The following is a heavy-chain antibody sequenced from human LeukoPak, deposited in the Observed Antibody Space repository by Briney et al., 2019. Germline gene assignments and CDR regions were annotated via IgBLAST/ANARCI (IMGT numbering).Heavy chain of an antibody. D-gene: IGHD3-3*01. V-gene: IGHV3-30*02. J-gene: IGHJ4*02. CDR2: VRYDGNEK. CDR1: GFTFSRCG. Sequence: GGSLRLSCAASGFTFSRCGMYWVRQAPGKGLEWVAFVRYDGNEKYYADSVKGRFTISRDNSKNTLCLQMNSLRAEDTDVYYCATWAATILGTDYWGQGTLVTVPS. CDR3: ATWAATILGTDY.